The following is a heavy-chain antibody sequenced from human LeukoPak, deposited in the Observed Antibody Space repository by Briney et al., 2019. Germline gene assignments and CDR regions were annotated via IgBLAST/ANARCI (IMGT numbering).Heavy chain of an antibody. CDR1: GFTFSSNA. CDR2: ISNDGSNK. CDR3: AKDRGSITIFGVVSNWFDP. D-gene: IGHD3-3*01. Sequence: GGSLRLSCAASGFTFSSNAMHWVRQAPGKGLEWVAVISNDGSNKYYADSVKGRFTISRDNSKNTLYLQMNSLRAEDTAVYYCAKDRGSITIFGVVSNWFDPWGQGTLVTVSS. J-gene: IGHJ5*02. V-gene: IGHV3-30*04.